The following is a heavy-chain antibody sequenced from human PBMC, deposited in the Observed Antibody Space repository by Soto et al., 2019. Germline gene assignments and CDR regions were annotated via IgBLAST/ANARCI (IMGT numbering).Heavy chain of an antibody. CDR3: ARCGLDYGMDV. J-gene: IGHJ6*02. CDR2: FYPTGKT. CDR1: GSSISSYY. D-gene: IGHD3-16*01. V-gene: IGHV4-4*07. Sequence: SETLSLTCTVSGSSISSYYWCWTRQPAGKGLEWIGRFYPTGKTNYNPSLQSRLTMSADTSRNQFSLNLTSVTAADTAVYYCARCGLDYGMDVWGQGTTVTVSS.